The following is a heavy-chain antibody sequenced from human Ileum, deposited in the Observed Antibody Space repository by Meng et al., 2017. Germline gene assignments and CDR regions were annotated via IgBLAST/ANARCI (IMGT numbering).Heavy chain of an antibody. J-gene: IGHJ4*02. D-gene: IGHD4-11*01. CDR2: INADNGDT. CDR3: ARDFYSDYVFDY. CDR1: GYTFTTYG. V-gene: IGHV1-18*01. Sequence: ASVKVSCKASGYTFTTYGISWVRQAPGQGLEWMGFINADNGDTNYAQKFRGRVTITTDTSTSTAFMDLRSLRSDDTAVYYCARDFYSDYVFDYWGQGTLVTVSS.